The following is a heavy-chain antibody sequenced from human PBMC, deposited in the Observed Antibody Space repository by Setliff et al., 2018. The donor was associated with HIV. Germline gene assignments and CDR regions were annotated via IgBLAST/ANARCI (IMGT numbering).Heavy chain of an antibody. J-gene: IGHJ4*02. D-gene: IGHD6-13*01. CDR2: ISSSSSYI. Sequence: GGSLRLSCAASGFTFSSYSMNWVRQAPGKGLEWVSSISSSSSYIYYADSVKGRFTISRDNAKNSLYLQMNSLRAEDTAVYYCARAAKPGYSSSWYRPNPSPTDYWGQGTLVTVSS. CDR3: ARAAKPGYSSSWYRPNPSPTDY. CDR1: GFTFSSYS. V-gene: IGHV3-21*01.